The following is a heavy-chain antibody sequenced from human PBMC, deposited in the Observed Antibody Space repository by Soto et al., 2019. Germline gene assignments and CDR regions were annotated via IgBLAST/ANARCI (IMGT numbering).Heavy chain of an antibody. J-gene: IGHJ6*02. CDR1: GVSVSSCSYY. CDR3: ATGEDEFFHYGLAV. V-gene: IGHV4-61*01. D-gene: IGHD3-10*01. CDR2: SYHTGIT. Sequence: SETLSLTCSVSGVSVSSCSYYLSWLRQPPGKGLEWIGYSYHTGITKYNPGLRSRVTISVHTSKNRVSLTRKSVTAAXTAVYYCATGEDEFFHYGLAVRSQRTTVTVSS.